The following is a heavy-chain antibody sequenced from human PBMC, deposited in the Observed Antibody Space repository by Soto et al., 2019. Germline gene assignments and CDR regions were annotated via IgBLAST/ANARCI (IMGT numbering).Heavy chain of an antibody. CDR1: GGSISSYY. J-gene: IGHJ4*02. Sequence: PSETLSLTCTVSGGSISSYYWSWIRQPPGKGLEWIGYIYYSGSTNYNPSLKSRVTISVDTSKNQFSLKLSSVTAADTAVYYCARLGYCSGGSCYSGPFDYWGQGTLVTVS. CDR2: IYYSGST. V-gene: IGHV4-59*01. D-gene: IGHD2-15*01. CDR3: ARLGYCSGGSCYSGPFDY.